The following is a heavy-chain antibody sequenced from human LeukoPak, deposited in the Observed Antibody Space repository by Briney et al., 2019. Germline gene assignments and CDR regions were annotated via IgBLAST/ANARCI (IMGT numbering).Heavy chain of an antibody. V-gene: IGHV4-4*07. CDR1: GGSMSSYY. D-gene: IGHD6-13*01. J-gene: IGHJ4*02. CDR3: ATYDQKLAFDN. CDR2: MYTDGST. Sequence: PSETLSLTCIVSGGSMSSYYWSWIRQLAGKGLEWIGRMYTDGSTNYNPFLNSRVTMSVDTSKKHFSLRLNSVTAADTAVYYCATYDQKLAFDNWGQGTLVTVSS.